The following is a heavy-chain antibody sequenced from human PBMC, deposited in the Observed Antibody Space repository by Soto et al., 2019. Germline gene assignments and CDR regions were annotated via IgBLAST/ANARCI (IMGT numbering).Heavy chain of an antibody. D-gene: IGHD3-10*01. CDR2: IYWDDDK. V-gene: IGHV2-5*02. Sequence: QITLKESGPTLVKPTQTLTLTCTFSGFSLSTSGVGVGWIRHPPGKALQWLALIYWDDDKRYSPSLKSRLTITKDTSKNQVVLTMTNMDPVDTATYYCAHHSITMVRGVPYFDYWGQGTLVTVSS. CDR1: GFSLSTSGVG. J-gene: IGHJ4*02. CDR3: AHHSITMVRGVPYFDY.